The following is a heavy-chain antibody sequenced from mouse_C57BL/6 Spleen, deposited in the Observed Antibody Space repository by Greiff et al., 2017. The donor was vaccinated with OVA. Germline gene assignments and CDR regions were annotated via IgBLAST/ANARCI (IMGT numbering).Heavy chain of an antibody. V-gene: IGHV1-55*01. CDR3: ARATETDFDY. CDR2: IYPGSGST. J-gene: IGHJ2*01. Sequence: QVQLQQPGAELVKPGASVKMSCKASGYTFTSYWITWVKQRPGQGLEWIGDIYPGSGSTNYNEKFKSKATLTVDTSSSTAYMQLSSLTSEASEVYYCARATETDFDYWGQGTTLTVSS. CDR1: GYTFTSYW. D-gene: IGHD4-1*02.